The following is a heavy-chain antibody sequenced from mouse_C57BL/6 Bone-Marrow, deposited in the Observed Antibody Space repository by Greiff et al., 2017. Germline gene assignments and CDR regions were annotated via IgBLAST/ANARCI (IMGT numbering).Heavy chain of an antibody. CDR2: IYPGGGYT. CDR3: ARKDYDYGRYFDY. D-gene: IGHD2-4*01. J-gene: IGHJ2*01. Sequence: QVQLQQSGAELVRPGTSVKMSCKASGYTFTNYWIGWAKQRPGHGLEWIGDIYPGGGYTNYNEKFKGKATLTADKSSIPAYMQFSSLTSEDSAIYYCARKDYDYGRYFDYWGQGTTLTVSS. V-gene: IGHV1-63*01. CDR1: GYTFTNYW.